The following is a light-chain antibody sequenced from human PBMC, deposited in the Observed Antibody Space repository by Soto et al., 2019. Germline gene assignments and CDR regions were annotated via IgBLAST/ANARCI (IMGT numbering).Light chain of an antibody. CDR1: QSVSSY. J-gene: IGKJ4*01. Sequence: EIVLTQSPATLSLSPGERATLSCRASQSVSSYLAWYQQKPGQAPRLLIYDASNRATGIPARFSGIGSGTDFTITINSLEPEDVAVYYCQQRSNWPSLTFGGGTKVEIK. CDR2: DAS. V-gene: IGKV3-11*01. CDR3: QQRSNWPSLT.